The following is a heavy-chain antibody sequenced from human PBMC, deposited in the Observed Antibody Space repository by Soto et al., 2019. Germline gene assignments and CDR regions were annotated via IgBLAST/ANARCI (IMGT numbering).Heavy chain of an antibody. CDR1: GYTFTSYG. J-gene: IGHJ3*02. Sequence: ASVKVSCKASGYTFTSYGISWVRQAPGQGLEWMGWISAYNGNTNYAQKLQGRVTMTTDTSTSTAYMELRSLRSDDTAVYYCARNSYYYDSSGYPNPAGAFDIWGQGTTVTVSS. V-gene: IGHV1-18*04. D-gene: IGHD3-22*01. CDR2: ISAYNGNT. CDR3: ARNSYYYDSSGYPNPAGAFDI.